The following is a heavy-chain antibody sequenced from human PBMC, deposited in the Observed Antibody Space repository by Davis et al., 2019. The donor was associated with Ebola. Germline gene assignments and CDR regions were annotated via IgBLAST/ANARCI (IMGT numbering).Heavy chain of an antibody. CDR1: GHTFSSYA. CDR3: ARASFGYNSGWYADY. CDR2: INAGNGNT. V-gene: IGHV1-3*01. J-gene: IGHJ4*02. Sequence: AASVKVSCKASGHTFSSYAMHWVRQAPGQRLEWMGWINAGNGNTKYSQKFQGRVTITRDTSASTVYLDLTSLRSDDTAVFYCARASFGYNSGWYADYWGPGSLVTVSS. D-gene: IGHD6-19*01.